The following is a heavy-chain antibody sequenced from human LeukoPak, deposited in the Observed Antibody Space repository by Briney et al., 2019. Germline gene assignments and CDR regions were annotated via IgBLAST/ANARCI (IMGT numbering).Heavy chain of an antibody. D-gene: IGHD1-26*01. CDR2: IYYSGST. J-gene: IGHJ4*02. CDR1: GGSISSYY. CDR3: AGGSYSFLYFDY. V-gene: IGHV4-59*01. Sequence: SETLSLTCTVSGGSISSYYWSWIRQPPGKGLEWIGYIYYSGSTNYNPSLKSRVTISVDTSKNQFSLKLSSVTAADTAVYYCAGGSYSFLYFDYWGQGTLVTVSS.